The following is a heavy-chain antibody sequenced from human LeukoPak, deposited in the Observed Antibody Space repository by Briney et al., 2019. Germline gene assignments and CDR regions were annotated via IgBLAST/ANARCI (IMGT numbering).Heavy chain of an antibody. J-gene: IGHJ5*02. D-gene: IGHD2-2*01. CDR2: IYHSGST. CDR1: GYSISSGYY. CDR3: ARGLRLVVPAANNWFDP. V-gene: IGHV4-38-2*02. Sequence: KTSETLSLTCTVSGYSISSGYYWGWIRQPPGKGLEWIGSIYHSGSTYYNPSLKSRVTISVDTSKNQFSLKLSSVTAADTAVYYCARGLRLVVPAANNWFDPWGQGTLVTVSS.